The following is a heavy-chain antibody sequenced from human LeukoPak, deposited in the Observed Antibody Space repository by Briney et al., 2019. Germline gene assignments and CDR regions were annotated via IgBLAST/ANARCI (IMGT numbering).Heavy chain of an antibody. D-gene: IGHD4-17*01. J-gene: IGHJ6*02. CDR1: GGSISSNNW. CDR2: IYHSGST. CDR3: ARGLNGDYYYYGMDV. Sequence: SGTLSLTCAVSGGSISSNNWWGWVRQPPGKGLEWIGYIYHSGSTYYNPSLKSRVTISVDRSKNQFSLKLSSVTAADTAVYYCARGLNGDYYYYGMDVWGQGTTVTVSS. V-gene: IGHV4-4*02.